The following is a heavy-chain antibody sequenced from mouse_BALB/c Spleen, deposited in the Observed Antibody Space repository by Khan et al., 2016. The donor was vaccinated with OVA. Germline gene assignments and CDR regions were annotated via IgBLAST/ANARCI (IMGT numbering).Heavy chain of an antibody. CDR1: GYTFPDYA. D-gene: IGHD6-1*01. Sequence: QVQLQQSGAALVRPGVSLKISCKGSGYTFPDYAMHWVIQRHAKSLVWIGVISSYYGVPDYNQKFKCKATMTVDRYSSTAYLELARLTSEDSAIYCCGRSRKFAHWGQGTLVTVS. J-gene: IGHJ3*01. CDR2: ISSYYGVP. V-gene: IGHV1S137*01. CDR3: GRSRKFAH.